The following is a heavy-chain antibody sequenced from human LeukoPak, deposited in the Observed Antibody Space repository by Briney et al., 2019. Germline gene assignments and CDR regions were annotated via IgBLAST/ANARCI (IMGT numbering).Heavy chain of an antibody. J-gene: IGHJ4*02. D-gene: IGHD3-10*01. CDR2: IKQDGSEK. CDR1: GFTFFNYR. CDR3: TSGGRVPSYNFVY. Sequence: GGSLRLSCASSGFTFFNYRMSWVRQAPGKGLEWVANIKQDGSEKYYVDSVKGRFTISRDNAKNSLYLQMNSLRAEDTAVYYCTSGGRVPSYNFVYWGQGALVTVSS. V-gene: IGHV3-7*05.